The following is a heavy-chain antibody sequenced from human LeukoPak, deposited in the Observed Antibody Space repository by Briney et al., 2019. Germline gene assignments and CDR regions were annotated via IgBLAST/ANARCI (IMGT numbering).Heavy chain of an antibody. CDR1: GGSISSSSYY. CDR3: ARERYDSPHDY. CDR2: IYYSGST. J-gene: IGHJ4*02. Sequence: SETLSLTCTVSGGSISSSSYYWGWIRQPPGKGLEWIGSIYYSGSTYYNPSLKSRVTISVDTSKNQFSLKLSSVTAADTAVYYCARERYDSPHDYWGQGTLVTVSS. D-gene: IGHD3-22*01. V-gene: IGHV4-39*07.